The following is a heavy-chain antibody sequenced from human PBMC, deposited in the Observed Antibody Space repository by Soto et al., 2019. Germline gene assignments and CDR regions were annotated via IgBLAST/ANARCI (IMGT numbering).Heavy chain of an antibody. CDR2: ISSSSGYI. J-gene: IGHJ6*02. CDR3: ARVVDYYDPYYYYGMDV. D-gene: IGHD3-22*01. CDR1: GFTFSSYS. V-gene: IGHV3-21*01. Sequence: EVQLVESGGGLVKPGGSLRLSCAASGFTFSSYSMNWVRQAPGKGLEWVSSISSSSGYIYYADSVKGRFTISRDNAKNSLSLQMISLRAEDTAVYYCARVVDYYDPYYYYGMDVWGRGTTVTVSS.